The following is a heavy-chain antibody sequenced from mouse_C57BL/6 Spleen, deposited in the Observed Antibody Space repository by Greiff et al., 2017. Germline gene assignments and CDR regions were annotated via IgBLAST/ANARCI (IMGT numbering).Heavy chain of an antibody. Sequence: VQLKESGPELVKPGASVKLSCKASGYTFTSYDINWVKQRPGQGLEWIGWIYPRDGSTNYNGKFKGKATLTADKSSSTAYMQLSSLTSEDSAVYFCAREEEDSSGYFDYWGQGTTLTVSS. V-gene: IGHV1-85*01. CDR2: IYPRDGST. CDR3: AREEEDSSGYFDY. CDR1: GYTFTSYD. D-gene: IGHD3-2*02. J-gene: IGHJ2*01.